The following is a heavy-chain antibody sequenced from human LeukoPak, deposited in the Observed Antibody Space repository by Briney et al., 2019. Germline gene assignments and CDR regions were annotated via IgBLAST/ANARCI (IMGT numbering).Heavy chain of an antibody. CDR1: GFTFNRDW. V-gene: IGHV3-7*01. Sequence: GGSLRLSCAASGFTFNRDWTAWVRQAPGKGLEWVANIKEDGSEKNYVDSVKGRFTISRDNAENSVYLQMNDLRAEDTGVYYCARDTGYDYWSALYVPTLDYWGQGILVSVSS. CDR3: ARDTGYDYWSALYVPTLDY. CDR2: IKEDGSEK. J-gene: IGHJ4*02. D-gene: IGHD3-3*01.